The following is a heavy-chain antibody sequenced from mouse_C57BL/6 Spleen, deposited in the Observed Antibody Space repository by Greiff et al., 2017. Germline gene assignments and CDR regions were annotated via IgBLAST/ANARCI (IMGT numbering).Heavy chain of an antibody. CDR2: IYPSDSET. V-gene: IGHV1-61*01. CDR1: GYTFTSYW. Sequence: QVQLQQPGAELVRPGSSVKLSCKASGYTFTSYWMDWVKQRPGQGLEWIGNIYPSDSETHYNQKFKDKATLTVDKSSSSAYMQLGSPASEDSAIYYSTSVEGFAYWGQGTLVTVSA. J-gene: IGHJ3*01. CDR3: TSVEGFAY.